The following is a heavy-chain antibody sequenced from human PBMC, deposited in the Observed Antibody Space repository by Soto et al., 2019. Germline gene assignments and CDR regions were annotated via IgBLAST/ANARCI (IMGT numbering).Heavy chain of an antibody. CDR3: ARPRYDSSGYYYSPFDY. CDR1: GYTFTSYY. V-gene: IGHV1-46*01. J-gene: IGHJ4*02. Sequence: ASVKVSCKASGYTFTSYYMHWVRQAPGQGLEWMGIINPSGGSTSYAQKLQGRVTMTRDTSTSTVYMELSSLRSEDTAVYYCARPRYDSSGYYYSPFDYWGQGTLVTVSS. D-gene: IGHD3-22*01. CDR2: INPSGGST.